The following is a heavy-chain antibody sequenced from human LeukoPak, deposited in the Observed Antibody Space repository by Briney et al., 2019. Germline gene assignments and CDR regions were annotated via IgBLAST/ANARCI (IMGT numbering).Heavy chain of an antibody. CDR2: IGGSIGST. Sequence: GGSLRLSCAASGFSFSNYAMSWVRQGPGKGLEWVSAIGGSIGSTFYTDSVKGRFTISRDNSKNTLSLQMNSLRVEDTAVYYCVKDFVVVPGLVNYFDYWGQGTLVTVSS. J-gene: IGHJ4*02. D-gene: IGHD2-2*01. CDR3: VKDFVVVPGLVNYFDY. V-gene: IGHV3-23*01. CDR1: GFSFSNYA.